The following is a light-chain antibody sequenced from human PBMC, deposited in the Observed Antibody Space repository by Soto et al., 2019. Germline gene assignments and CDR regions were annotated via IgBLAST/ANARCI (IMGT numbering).Light chain of an antibody. Sequence: QSALTQPASVSGSPGQSIAISCTGTSSDVGGYNCVSWYQQYPGKAPKLVIYDDINRPSGISSRFSGSKSGNTASLTISGLQAEDEADYYCSSCTSSSTYVFGTGTKVTVL. V-gene: IGLV2-14*01. CDR2: DDI. CDR3: SSCTSSSTYV. CDR1: SSDVGGYNC. J-gene: IGLJ1*01.